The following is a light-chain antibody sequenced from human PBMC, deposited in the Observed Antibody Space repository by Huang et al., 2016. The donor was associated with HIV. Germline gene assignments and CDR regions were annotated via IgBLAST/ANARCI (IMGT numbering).Light chain of an antibody. CDR3: QQYDAYSYT. CDR2: KDS. J-gene: IGKJ2*01. V-gene: IGKV1-5*03. Sequence: DIQMTQSPSTLSASVGDSVTITCRASQSISTWLAWYQQKPGKAPKVLIYKDSSLQSGVPSRFSGSGSGTEFTLTISGVQPEDFATYYCQQYDAYSYTFGQGTKLEIK. CDR1: QSISTW.